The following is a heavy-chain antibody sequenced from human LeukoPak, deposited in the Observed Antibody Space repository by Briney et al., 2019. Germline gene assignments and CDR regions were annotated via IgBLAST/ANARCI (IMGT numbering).Heavy chain of an antibody. Sequence: GPMLVKPTQTLTLTCNFSGFSLDTTGVGVAWIRQPPGKALECLGIIYWDDDKRYSPSLKSRLAITKDASKNQVVLIMSNMDPVDTATYFCAHFKLGLDYSYDFWRQGAVVTVSS. V-gene: IGHV2-5*02. D-gene: IGHD1-7*01. J-gene: IGHJ4*02. CDR1: GFSLDTTGVG. CDR2: IYWDDDK. CDR3: AHFKLGLDYSYDF.